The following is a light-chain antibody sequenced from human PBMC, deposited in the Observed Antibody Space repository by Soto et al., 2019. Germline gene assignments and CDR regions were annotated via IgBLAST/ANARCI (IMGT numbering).Light chain of an antibody. J-gene: IGKJ1*01. V-gene: IGKV1-5*03. CDR1: ERISSG. CDR3: HQYITYPKT. Sequence: DIQMAQSPSTLSASVGDRVTITFRASERISSGLAWYQQKPGKAPELLIYKASILERGVPSRFSGSGSGTEFTLTIGSLQPDDFATYYCHQYITYPKTFGQGTKVDIK. CDR2: KAS.